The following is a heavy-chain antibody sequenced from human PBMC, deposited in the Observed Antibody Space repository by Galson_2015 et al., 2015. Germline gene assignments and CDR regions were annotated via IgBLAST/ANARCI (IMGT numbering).Heavy chain of an antibody. CDR1: GYTFTGYY. D-gene: IGHD5-18*01. Sequence: SVKVSCKASGYTFTGYYMHWVRQAPGQGLEWMGWINPNSGGTNYAQKFQGWVTMTRDTSISTAYMELSRLRSDDTAVYYCARTRYSYGSLCDYWGQGTLVTVSS. J-gene: IGHJ4*02. CDR2: INPNSGGT. V-gene: IGHV1-2*04. CDR3: ARTRYSYGSLCDY.